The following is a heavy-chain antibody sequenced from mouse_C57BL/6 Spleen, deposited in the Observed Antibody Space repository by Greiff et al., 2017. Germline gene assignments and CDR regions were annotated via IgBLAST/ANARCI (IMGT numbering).Heavy chain of an antibody. V-gene: IGHV1-64*01. D-gene: IGHD2-1*01. CDR1: GYTFTSYW. CDR3: AYYGNLFYAMDY. Sequence: VQLQQPGAELVKPGASVKLSCKASGYTFTSYWMHWVKQRPGQGLEWIGMIHPNSGGTNYNEKFKSKATLTVDKSSSTAYMQHSSLTSEDSAVXYCAYYGNLFYAMDYWGQGTSVTVSS. CDR2: IHPNSGGT. J-gene: IGHJ4*01.